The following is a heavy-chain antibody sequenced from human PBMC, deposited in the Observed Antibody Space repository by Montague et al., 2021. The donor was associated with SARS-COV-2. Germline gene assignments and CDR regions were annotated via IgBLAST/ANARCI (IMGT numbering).Heavy chain of an antibody. V-gene: IGHV4-39*07. D-gene: IGHD3-9*01. CDR2: IYHAGST. J-gene: IGHJ4*02. CDR1: GGSISRSSYY. Sequence: SETLSLTCSVSGGSISRSSYYWGWIRQPPGKGLEWVGNIYHAGSTNYNPSLKSRVTIFVDTSNSQFSLNLTSVTAADTAVYYCARQLRDYDWRADYWGQGTLVSVSS. CDR3: ARQLRDYDWRADY.